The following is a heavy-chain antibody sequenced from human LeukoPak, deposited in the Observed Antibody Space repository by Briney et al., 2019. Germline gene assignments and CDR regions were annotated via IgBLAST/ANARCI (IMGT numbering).Heavy chain of an antibody. J-gene: IGHJ4*02. CDR3: AKTMYYDILTGYSSQNLFDY. Sequence: GGSLRLSCAASGFTFSSYGMHWVRQAPGKGLEWVAVISYDGSNKYYADSVKGRFTISRDNSKNTLYLQMNSLRAEDTAVYYCAKTMYYDILTGYSSQNLFDYWGQGTLATVSS. V-gene: IGHV3-30*18. CDR2: ISYDGSNK. D-gene: IGHD3-9*01. CDR1: GFTFSSYG.